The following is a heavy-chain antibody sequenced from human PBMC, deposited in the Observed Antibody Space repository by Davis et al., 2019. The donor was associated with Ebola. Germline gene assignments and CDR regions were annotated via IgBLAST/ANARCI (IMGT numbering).Heavy chain of an antibody. CDR2: INQDGSEK. J-gene: IGHJ3*02. Sequence: GGSLRLSCVASGFTFSSSWLSWVRQAPGKGLEWVANINQDGSEKYYVDSVKRRFTISRDNAKNTLYLQMNGLRVEDTAIYYCAKDTSNIWFDIWGQGTMVTVSS. V-gene: IGHV3-7*03. CDR3: AKDTSNIWFDI. CDR1: GFTFSSSW. D-gene: IGHD1-26*01.